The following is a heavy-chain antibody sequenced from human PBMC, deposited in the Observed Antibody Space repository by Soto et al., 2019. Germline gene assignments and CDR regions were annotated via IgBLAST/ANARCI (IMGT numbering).Heavy chain of an antibody. CDR3: VRYYGALVYFDY. V-gene: IGHV4-30-4*01. D-gene: IGHD4-17*01. CDR2: IYYSGST. Sequence: SETLSLTCTVSGGSIKNGDYYWSWIRQPPEKGLEWIGYIYYSGSTYYNPSLKSRVTISIDTSMNQFSLNLNSVTAADTAVYYCVRYYGALVYFDYWGQGSLVTVS. CDR1: GGSIKNGDYY. J-gene: IGHJ4*02.